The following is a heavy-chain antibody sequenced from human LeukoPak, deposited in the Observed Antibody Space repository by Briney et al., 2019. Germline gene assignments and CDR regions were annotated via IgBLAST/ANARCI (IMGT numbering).Heavy chain of an antibody. J-gene: IGHJ5*02. V-gene: IGHV4-59*01. CDR1: GGSISSYY. D-gene: IGHD3-9*01. CDR2: IYYSGST. Sequence: SETLSLTCTVSGGSISSYYWSWIRQPPGKGLEWIGYIYYSGSTNYNPSLKSRVTISVDTSKNQFSLKLSSVTAADTAVYYCARGKNDILTGYYRGLQFDPWGQGTLVTVSS. CDR3: ARGKNDILTGYYRGLQFDP.